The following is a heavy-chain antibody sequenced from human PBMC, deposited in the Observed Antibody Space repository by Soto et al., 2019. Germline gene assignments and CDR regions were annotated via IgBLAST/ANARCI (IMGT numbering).Heavy chain of an antibody. J-gene: IGHJ4*02. D-gene: IGHD4-17*01. CDR2: ISNDGSNK. Sequence: PGGSLRLSCAVSGFSFSTYGMHWVRQAPGKGLEWVAFISNDGSNKYYADSVKGRFTISRDNSKNTLYLQMNSLRAEDTAVYYCAKDRYGDYGGIDYWGQGTMVTVSS. CDR1: GFSFSTYG. CDR3: AKDRYGDYGGIDY. V-gene: IGHV3-30*18.